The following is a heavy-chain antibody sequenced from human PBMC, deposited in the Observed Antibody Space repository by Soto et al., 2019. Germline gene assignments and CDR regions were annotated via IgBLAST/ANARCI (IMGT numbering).Heavy chain of an antibody. Sequence: QVQLQESGPGLVKPSQTLSLTCTVSGGSISSGGYYWSRIRQPPGQGLEGIGSNCYSGNTYSNPSLKSRLTMSVDTSNNQFTLKLSSVTAADTAVYYCARDLYRQGWFDSWGQGTLVTVSS. J-gene: IGHJ5*01. CDR3: ARDLYRQGWFDS. V-gene: IGHV4-31*03. CDR1: GGSISSGGYY. D-gene: IGHD2-2*01. CDR2: NCYSGNT.